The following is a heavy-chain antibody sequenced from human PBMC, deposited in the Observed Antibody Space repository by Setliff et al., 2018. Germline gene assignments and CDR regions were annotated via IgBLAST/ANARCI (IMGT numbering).Heavy chain of an antibody. CDR3: ARGGVFGSSYFDL. V-gene: IGHV3-33*08. CDR2: IWDDGVKK. D-gene: IGHD3-10*01. Sequence: PGGSLRLSCAASGFTFSTYRMHWVRQAPGRVLEWVAVIWDDGVKKYHADSVKVRFTISRDNSKITVYLQMNSLRAEDTAVYYCARGGVFGSSYFDLWGRGTLVTVSS. J-gene: IGHJ2*01. CDR1: GFTFSTYR.